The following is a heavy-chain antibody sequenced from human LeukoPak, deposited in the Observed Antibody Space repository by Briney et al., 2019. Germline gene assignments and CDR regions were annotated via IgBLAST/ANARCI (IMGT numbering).Heavy chain of an antibody. CDR3: AKGRISGNLARIDY. D-gene: IGHD6-25*01. CDR1: GFTFSSHG. CDR2: ITGSGGGT. J-gene: IGHJ4*02. V-gene: IGHV3-23*01. Sequence: GGSLRLSCVASGFTFSSHGMHWVRQAPGKGLEWVSAITGSGGGTHHANSVKGRITISRDTSKNTLYLQVNSLRGEDTAVYYCAKGRISGNLARIDYWGQGTPVTV.